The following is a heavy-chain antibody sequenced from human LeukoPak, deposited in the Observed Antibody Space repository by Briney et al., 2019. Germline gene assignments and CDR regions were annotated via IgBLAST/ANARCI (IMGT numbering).Heavy chain of an antibody. CDR1: EFTFDDYA. Sequence: GGSLRLSCAASEFTFDDYAMHWVRQAPGKGLEWVSGISWNSGSIGYADSVKGRFTISRDNAKNSLYLRMNSLRAEDTALYHCAKGGIAAAGTYSDYWGQGTLVTVSS. V-gene: IGHV3-9*01. CDR2: ISWNSGSI. D-gene: IGHD6-13*01. CDR3: AKGGIAAAGTYSDY. J-gene: IGHJ4*02.